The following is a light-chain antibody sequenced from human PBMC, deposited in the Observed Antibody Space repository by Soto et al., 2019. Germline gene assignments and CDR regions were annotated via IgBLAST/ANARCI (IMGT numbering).Light chain of an antibody. CDR2: GPS. J-gene: IGKJ5*01. CDR1: QSVSGD. Sequence: EIVMMQSPATLSVSPGERATLSCRASQSVSGDLAWYQQKPGQAPRLLIYGPSTRAMGLPARFSGSGSGTEFTLTISGLQSEDFAIYFCQQYKSWPITFGQGTLLEIK. V-gene: IGKV3-15*01. CDR3: QQYKSWPIT.